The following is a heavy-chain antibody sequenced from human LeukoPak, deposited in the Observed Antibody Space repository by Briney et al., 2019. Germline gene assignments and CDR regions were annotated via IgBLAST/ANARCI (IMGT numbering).Heavy chain of an antibody. V-gene: IGHV3-48*03. CDR1: GFTVSNNY. CDR3: ARANYNWNTLDY. CDR2: ISSSGSTI. D-gene: IGHD1/OR15-1a*01. J-gene: IGHJ4*02. Sequence: GGSLRLSCAASGFTVSNNYMNWVRQAPGKGLEWVSYISSSGSTIYYADSVKGRFTISRDNAKNSLYLQMNSLRAEDTAVYYCARANYNWNTLDYWGQGTLVTVSS.